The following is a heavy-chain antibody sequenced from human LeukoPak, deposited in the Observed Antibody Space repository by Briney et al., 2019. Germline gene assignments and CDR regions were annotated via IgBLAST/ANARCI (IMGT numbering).Heavy chain of an antibody. CDR2: ISYDGSNK. D-gene: IGHD3-9*01. Sequence: GGSLRLSCAASGFTFSSYGMHWVRQAPGKGLEWVAVISYDGSNKYYADSAKGRFTISRDNSKNTLYLQMNSLRAEDTAVYYCAKSRYFDLYYYYGMDVWGQGTTVTVSS. CDR3: AKSRYFDLYYYYGMDV. V-gene: IGHV3-30*18. CDR1: GFTFSSYG. J-gene: IGHJ6*02.